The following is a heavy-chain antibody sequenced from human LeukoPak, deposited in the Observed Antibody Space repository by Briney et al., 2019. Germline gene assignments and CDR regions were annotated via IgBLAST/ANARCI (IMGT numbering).Heavy chain of an antibody. D-gene: IGHD6-13*01. CDR3: ARYGITKQQLDYFDY. J-gene: IGHJ4*02. Sequence: SVKVSCKASGGTFSSYAISWVRQAPGQGLEWMGGIIPIFGTANYAQKFQGRVTITADESTSTAYMELSSLRSEDTAVYYCARYGITKQQLDYFDYWGQGTLVTVSS. CDR1: GGTFSSYA. V-gene: IGHV1-69*13. CDR2: IIPIFGTA.